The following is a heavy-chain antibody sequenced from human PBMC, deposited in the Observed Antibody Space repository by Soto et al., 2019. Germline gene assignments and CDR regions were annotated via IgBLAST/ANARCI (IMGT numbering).Heavy chain of an antibody. CDR1: GGSISSGGYY. D-gene: IGHD3-3*01. Sequence: QVQLQESGPGLVKPSQTLSLTCTVSGGSISSGGYYWSWIRQHPGKGLEWIGYIYYSGSTYYNPSLMIRVTISVDTSKNQFSLKLSSVTAADTAVYYCARGSHYDFWSDEAFDIWGQGTMVTVSS. J-gene: IGHJ3*02. V-gene: IGHV4-31*03. CDR3: ARGSHYDFWSDEAFDI. CDR2: IYYSGST.